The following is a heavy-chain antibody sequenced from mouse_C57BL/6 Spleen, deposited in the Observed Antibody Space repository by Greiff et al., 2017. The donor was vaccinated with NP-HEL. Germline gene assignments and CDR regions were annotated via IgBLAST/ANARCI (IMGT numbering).Heavy chain of an antibody. Sequence: QVQLQQPGAELVKPGGSVKMSCKASGYTFTSYWITWVKQRPGQGLEWIGDIYPGSGSTNYNEKFKSKATLTVDTSSSTAYMQLSSLTSEDSAVYYCARSGGLRRRFAYWGQGTLVTVSA. J-gene: IGHJ3*01. CDR3: ARSGGLRRRFAY. CDR2: IYPGSGST. V-gene: IGHV1-55*01. CDR1: GYTFTSYW. D-gene: IGHD2-4*01.